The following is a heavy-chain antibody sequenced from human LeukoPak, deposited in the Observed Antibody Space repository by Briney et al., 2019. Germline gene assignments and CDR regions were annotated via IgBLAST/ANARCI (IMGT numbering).Heavy chain of an antibody. CDR2: IYDSGST. CDR3: ARLSSSAKGY. Sequence: PSETLSLTCTVSGGSIRSSYYYWGWIRQPPGKGLEWIGSIYDSGSTYYNPSLKSRVTISVDTSKNQFSLKLNSVTAADTAVYYCARLSSSAKGYWGQGTLVTVSS. D-gene: IGHD6-6*01. V-gene: IGHV4-39*01. J-gene: IGHJ4*02. CDR1: GGSIRSSYYY.